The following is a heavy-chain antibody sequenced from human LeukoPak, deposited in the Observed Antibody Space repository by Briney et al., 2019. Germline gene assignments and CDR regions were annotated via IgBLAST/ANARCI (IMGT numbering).Heavy chain of an antibody. Sequence: SETLSLTCTVSGGSISSGGYYWSWIRQPPGKGLEWIGYIYYSGSTNYNPSLKSRVTISVDTSKNQFSLKLSSVTAADTAVYYCARDHSSSWYGGAWFDPWGQGTLVTVSS. V-gene: IGHV4-61*08. J-gene: IGHJ5*02. CDR2: IYYSGST. CDR3: ARDHSSSWYGGAWFDP. CDR1: GGSISSGGYY. D-gene: IGHD6-13*01.